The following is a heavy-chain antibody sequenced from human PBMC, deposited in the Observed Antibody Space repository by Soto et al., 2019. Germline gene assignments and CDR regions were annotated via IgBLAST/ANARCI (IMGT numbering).Heavy chain of an antibody. CDR3: ARGRYGDY. CDR2: SSAHNRNT. D-gene: IGHD1-1*01. V-gene: IGHV1-18*01. J-gene: IGHJ4*02. Sequence: QVHLVQSGAEVKKPGASVKVSCKGSGYAFTTYGITWVRQAPGQGLEWMGWSSAHNRNTNYAQKLQGRVTVTRDTSTSTAYMELRSLRSDDTAVYYCARGRYGDYWGQGALVTVSS. CDR1: GYAFTTYG.